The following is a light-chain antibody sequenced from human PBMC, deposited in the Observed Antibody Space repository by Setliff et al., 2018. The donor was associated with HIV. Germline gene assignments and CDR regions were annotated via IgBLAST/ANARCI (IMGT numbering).Light chain of an antibody. Sequence: QAVVTQEPSLTVSPGGTVTLTCASSAGAVTNDHYPNWFRQKPGQAPRALIYSTDNKHFWTSARFSASLLGGTAALTLSGVQTEDEADYYCLLYYRGAVIFGGGTKVTVL. V-gene: IGLV7-43*01. CDR1: AGAVTNDHY. CDR3: LLYYRGAVI. CDR2: STD. J-gene: IGLJ2*01.